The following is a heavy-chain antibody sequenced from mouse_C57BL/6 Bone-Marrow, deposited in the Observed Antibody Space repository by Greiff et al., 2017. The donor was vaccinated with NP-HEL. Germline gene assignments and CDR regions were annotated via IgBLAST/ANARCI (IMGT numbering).Heavy chain of an antibody. CDR1: GFTFSSYG. D-gene: IGHD2-4*01. CDR3: ARHGDYDGY. CDR2: ISSGGSYT. Sequence: EVKLVESGGDLVKPGGSLKLSCAASGFTFSSYGMSWVRQTPDKRLEWVATISSGGSYTYYPDSVKGRFTISRDNAKNTLYLQMSSLKSEDTAMYYCARHGDYDGYWGQGTTLTVSS. J-gene: IGHJ2*01. V-gene: IGHV5-6*01.